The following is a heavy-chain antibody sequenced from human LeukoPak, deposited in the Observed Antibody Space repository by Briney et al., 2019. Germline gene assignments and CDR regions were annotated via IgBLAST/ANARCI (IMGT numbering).Heavy chain of an antibody. D-gene: IGHD2-2*01. J-gene: IGHJ5*02. CDR1: GGSFSGYY. CDR3: AIHIVVVPAAKKKNWFDP. V-gene: IGHV4-34*01. CDR2: INHSGST. Sequence: SETLSLTCAVYGGSFSGYYWSWIRQPPGKGLEWIGEINHSGSTNYNPSLKSRVTISVDTSKNQFSLKLSSVTVADTAVYYCAIHIVVVPAAKKKNWFDPWGQGTLVTVS.